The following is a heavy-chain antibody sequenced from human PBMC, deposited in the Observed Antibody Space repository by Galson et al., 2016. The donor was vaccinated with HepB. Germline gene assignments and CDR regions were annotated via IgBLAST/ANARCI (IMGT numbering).Heavy chain of an antibody. CDR3: ARGVGGYFGYGMDV. D-gene: IGHD3-22*01. Sequence: SLRLSCAASGITFSSKWMHWVRQAPGKGLVWVSRINGDGSTTNYVDSVKGRFTISRDNAKNMLYMQMNGLRAEDTAVYYCARGVGGYFGYGMDVWGQGTTVTVSS. V-gene: IGHV3-74*01. J-gene: IGHJ6*02. CDR1: GITFSSKW. CDR2: INGDGSTT.